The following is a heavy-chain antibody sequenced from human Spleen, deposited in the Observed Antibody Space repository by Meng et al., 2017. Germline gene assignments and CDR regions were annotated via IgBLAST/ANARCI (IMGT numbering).Heavy chain of an antibody. Sequence: GASLKISCAASGFTFSNAWMTWVRPAPRKGLEWIGRMKSNVDGGTVDYAAAVKGRFFISSDDSENTFYLQMKSLRTEDTAVYYCSGHVDYWGHGTLVTVSS. CDR2: MKSNVDGGTV. CDR3: SGHVDY. V-gene: IGHV3-15*01. J-gene: IGHJ4*01. CDR1: GFTFSNAW.